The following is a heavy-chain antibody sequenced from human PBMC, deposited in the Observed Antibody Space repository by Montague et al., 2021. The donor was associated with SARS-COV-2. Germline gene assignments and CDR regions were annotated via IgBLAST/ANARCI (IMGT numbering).Heavy chain of an antibody. Sequence: SLRLSCAASGFSFSSYEMHWVRQAPGKGLEWVSYIRNGGSTRYYADSVKGRFTISRDDAKNSLYLQMNSLRAEDTAVYYCAREAMVRGFDYYGMDVWGQGTTVTVSS. CDR3: AREAMVRGFDYYGMDV. D-gene: IGHD3-10*01. CDR1: GFSFSSYE. CDR2: IRNGGSTR. J-gene: IGHJ6*02. V-gene: IGHV3-48*03.